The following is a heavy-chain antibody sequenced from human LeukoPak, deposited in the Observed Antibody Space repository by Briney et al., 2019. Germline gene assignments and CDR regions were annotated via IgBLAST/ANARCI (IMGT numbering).Heavy chain of an antibody. CDR3: ASTIAVAGPEYFQH. D-gene: IGHD6-19*01. CDR1: GFTVSSNY. V-gene: IGHV3-53*01. Sequence: GGSLRLSCAASGFTVSSNYMSWVRQAPGKGPEWVSVIYSGGSTYYADSVKGRFTISRDNSKNTLYLQMNSLRAEDTAVYYCASTIAVAGPEYFQHWGQGTLVTVSS. J-gene: IGHJ1*01. CDR2: IYSGGST.